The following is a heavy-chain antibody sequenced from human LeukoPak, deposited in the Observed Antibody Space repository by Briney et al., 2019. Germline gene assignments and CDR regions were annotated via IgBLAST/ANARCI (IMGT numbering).Heavy chain of an antibody. D-gene: IGHD6-13*01. Sequence: ASVKVSCKASGYTFTSYDINWVRQATGQGLEWMGWMNPNSGNTGYAQKFQGRVTMTTDTSTSTAYMELRSLRSDDTAVYYCARDSRDDAFDIWGQGTMVTVSS. CDR2: MNPNSGNT. V-gene: IGHV1-8*01. J-gene: IGHJ3*02. CDR3: ARDSRDDAFDI. CDR1: GYTFTSYD.